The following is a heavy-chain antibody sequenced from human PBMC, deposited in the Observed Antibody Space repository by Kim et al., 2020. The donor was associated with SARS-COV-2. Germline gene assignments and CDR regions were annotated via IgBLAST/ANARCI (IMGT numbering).Heavy chain of an antibody. CDR1: DFTFTDYW. V-gene: IGHV3-7*01. CDR2: IKQDGTQK. D-gene: IGHD3-10*01. Sequence: GGSLRLSCAASDFTFTDYWMTWVRQAPGKGLEWVANIKQDGTQKYYVDSVKGRFTISRDNAKTSLYLQMNSLRAEDTAVYYCARLGRGSGSFFNALPDKWGQGTLVTVSS. J-gene: IGHJ4*02. CDR3: ARLGRGSGSFFNALPDK.